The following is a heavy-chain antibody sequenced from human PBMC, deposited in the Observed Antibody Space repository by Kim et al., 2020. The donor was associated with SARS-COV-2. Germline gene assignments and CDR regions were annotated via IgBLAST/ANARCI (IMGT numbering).Heavy chain of an antibody. V-gene: IGHV3-21*01. J-gene: IGHJ4*02. CDR2: ISSSSSYI. D-gene: IGHD2-2*01. CDR3: ARGVEGGYCSSTSCLEGITYFDY. Sequence: GGSLRLSCAASGFTFSSYSMNWVRQAPGKGLEWVSSISSSSSYIYYADSVKGRFTISRDNAKNSLYLQMNSLRAEDTAVYYCARGVEGGYCSSTSCLEGITYFDYWGQGTLVTVSS. CDR1: GFTFSSYS.